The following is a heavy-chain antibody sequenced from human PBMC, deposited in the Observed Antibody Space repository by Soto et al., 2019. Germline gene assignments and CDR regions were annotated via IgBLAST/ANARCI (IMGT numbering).Heavy chain of an antibody. J-gene: IGHJ6*02. D-gene: IGHD2-21*01. CDR2: ISYDGSNK. CDR1: GFTFSSYG. CDR3: AKDGGGSGPAIGYYYYGMDA. Sequence: PGGSLRLSCAASGFTFSSYGMHWVRQAPGKGLEWVAVISYDGSNKYYADSVKDRFTISRDNSKNTLYLQMNSMRGEDTAVYYCAKDGGGSGPAIGYYYYGMDAWGQGTTATVSS. V-gene: IGHV3-30*18.